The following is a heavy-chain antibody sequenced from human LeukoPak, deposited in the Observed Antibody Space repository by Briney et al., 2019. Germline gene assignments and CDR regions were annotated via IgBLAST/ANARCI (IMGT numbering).Heavy chain of an antibody. CDR1: GASISSSSYY. D-gene: IGHD4-23*01. CDR3: ARHVGGFHVNWFDP. CDR2: IYYSDIT. J-gene: IGHJ5*02. V-gene: IGHV4-39*01. Sequence: PSETLSLTCTVSGASISSSSYYWGWIRQPPGKGLEWIGSIYYSDITPYNPSLKGRVTISLDASKNQFSLKLSSVTAADTAVYYCARHVGGFHVNWFDPWGQGTLVTVSS.